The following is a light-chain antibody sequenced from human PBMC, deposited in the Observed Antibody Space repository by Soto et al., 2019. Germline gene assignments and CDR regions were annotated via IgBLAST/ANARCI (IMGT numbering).Light chain of an antibody. CDR1: QNINTH. CDR2: AAS. Sequence: DIQMTQSPSSLSASVGDRVTINCRASQNINTHLNWYQQKPGQAPKLLILAASSLESGVPSRFSGSGSGTDFTLSISTVQIEDFATYYCQQSYSFPLTFGGGTKV. J-gene: IGKJ4*01. CDR3: QQSYSFPLT. V-gene: IGKV1-39*01.